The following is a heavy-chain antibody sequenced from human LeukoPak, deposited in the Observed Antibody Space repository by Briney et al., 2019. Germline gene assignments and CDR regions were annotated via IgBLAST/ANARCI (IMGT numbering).Heavy chain of an antibody. CDR2: ISGSGGST. V-gene: IGHV3-23*01. CDR1: GXTFSSYG. Sequence: GRSLRLSCAASGXTFSSYGVHWVRRAPGKGLEWVSAISGSGGSTYYADSVKGRFTISRDNSKNTLYLQMNSLRAEDTAIYYCAKGRFYGSGNSATDYWGQGTLVTVSS. D-gene: IGHD3-10*01. J-gene: IGHJ4*02. CDR3: AKGRFYGSGNSATDY.